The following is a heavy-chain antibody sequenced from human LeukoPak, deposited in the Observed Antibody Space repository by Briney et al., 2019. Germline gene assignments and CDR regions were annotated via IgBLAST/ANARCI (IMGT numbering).Heavy chain of an antibody. CDR3: ARGKDGYNPTDY. CDR1: GGTFSSYA. CDR2: IIPIFGTA. J-gene: IGHJ4*02. Sequence: GASVKVSCKASGGTFSSYAISWVRQAPGQGLEWMGGIIPIFGTANYAQKFQGRVTITADEPTSTAYMELSSLRSEDTAVYYCARGKDGYNPTDYWGQGTLVTVSS. V-gene: IGHV1-69*13. D-gene: IGHD5-24*01.